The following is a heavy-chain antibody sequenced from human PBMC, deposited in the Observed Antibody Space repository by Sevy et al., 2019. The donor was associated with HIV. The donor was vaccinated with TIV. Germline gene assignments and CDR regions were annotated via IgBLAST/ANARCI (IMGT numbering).Heavy chain of an antibody. CDR1: GFTFSSAW. CDR3: TTDTSTGYFDWLLDFDY. D-gene: IGHD3-9*01. V-gene: IGHV3-15*01. Sequence: GGSLRLSCAASGFTFSSAWMSWVRQAPGKGLEWVGRIQSKTDCGTTDNAAAVNGRFTISRDDSVNTLYLQMNSLTTDDTAVYYCTTDTSTGYFDWLLDFDYWGQGTLVTVSS. CDR2: IQSKTDCGTT. J-gene: IGHJ4*02.